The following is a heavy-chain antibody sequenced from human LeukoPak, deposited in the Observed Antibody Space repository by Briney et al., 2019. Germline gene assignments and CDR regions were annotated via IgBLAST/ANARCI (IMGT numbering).Heavy chain of an antibody. CDR1: GFTVSNNF. Sequence: QPGGSLRLSCAASGFTVSNNFMSWVRQAPGKGLEWVGRTRNKDFSYSIDYAASVKGRFTISRDHSENSLYLQMNSLKTEDTAVYYCVLLVRGLPYWGQGTLVTVSS. CDR3: VLLVRGLPY. J-gene: IGHJ4*02. D-gene: IGHD3-10*01. CDR2: TRNKDFSYSI. V-gene: IGHV3-72*01.